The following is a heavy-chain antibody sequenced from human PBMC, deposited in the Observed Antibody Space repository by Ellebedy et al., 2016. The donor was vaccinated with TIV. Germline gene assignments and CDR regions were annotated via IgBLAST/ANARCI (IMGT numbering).Heavy chain of an antibody. CDR1: GGTFSSYA. Sequence: SVKVSCXASGGTFSSYAISWVRQAPGQGLEWMGGIIPIFGTANYAQKFQGRVTITADESTSTAYMELSSLRSEDTAVYYCGGGQWLAHVTYYYGMDVWGQGTTVTVSS. CDR2: IIPIFGTA. J-gene: IGHJ6*02. CDR3: GGGQWLAHVTYYYGMDV. D-gene: IGHD6-19*01. V-gene: IGHV1-69*13.